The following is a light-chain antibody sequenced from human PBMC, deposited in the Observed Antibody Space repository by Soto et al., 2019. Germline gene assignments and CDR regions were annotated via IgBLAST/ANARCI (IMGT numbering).Light chain of an antibody. V-gene: IGLV2-14*01. CDR2: EVS. CDR1: SSDIGGYKY. CDR3: TSYSRYRVLV. J-gene: IGLJ3*02. Sequence: HSVLTQPASVSAALGQWITISCTGTSSDIGGYKYVSWYQQHPGKAPKLIIFEVSNRPSGVSDRFSGSNSGNTASLTISGLQAEDEADYYCTSYSRYRVLVFGGGT.